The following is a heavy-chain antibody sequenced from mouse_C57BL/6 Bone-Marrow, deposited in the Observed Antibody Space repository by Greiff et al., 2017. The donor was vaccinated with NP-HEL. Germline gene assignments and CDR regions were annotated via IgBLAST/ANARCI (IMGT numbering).Heavy chain of an antibody. Sequence: EPGGGLVQPKGSLKLSCAASGFSFNTYAMNWVRQAPGKGLEWVARIRSKSNNYATYYADSVKDRFTISRDDSESMLYLQMNNLKTEDTAMYYCVREESYFDYWGQGTTLTVSS. V-gene: IGHV10-1*01. CDR3: VREESYFDY. CDR2: IRSKSNNYAT. J-gene: IGHJ2*01. CDR1: GFSFNTYA.